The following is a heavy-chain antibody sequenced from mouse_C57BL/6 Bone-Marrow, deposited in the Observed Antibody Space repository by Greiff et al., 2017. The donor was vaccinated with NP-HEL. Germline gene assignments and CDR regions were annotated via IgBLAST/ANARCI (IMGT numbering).Heavy chain of an antibody. J-gene: IGHJ3*01. D-gene: IGHD1-1*01. CDR3: ARKAYYGRSYEFAY. CDR1: GYTFTTYW. V-gene: IGHV1-50*01. Sequence: QVQLQQPGAELVKPGASVKLSCKASGYTFTTYWMQWVKQRPGQGLEWIGEIDPSASYTNYNQTFKGKATLTVDTSSSTAYMQLSSLTSEDSAVYYCARKAYYGRSYEFAYWGQGTLVTVSA. CDR2: IDPSASYT.